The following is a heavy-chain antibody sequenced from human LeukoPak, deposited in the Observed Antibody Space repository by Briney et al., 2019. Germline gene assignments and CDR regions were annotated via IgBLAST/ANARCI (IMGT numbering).Heavy chain of an antibody. V-gene: IGHV6-1*01. J-gene: IGHJ5*02. D-gene: IGHD4-23*01. CDR1: GDSVSSNSAT. CDR3: ARGWSVVSFLGWFDP. CDR2: TYCRSKWFD. Sequence: SQTLSLTCVISGDSVSSNSATWNWIRQSPSRGLEWLGRTYCRSKWFDDYAVSVKSRIIINPDTSKNQFSLHLNSVTPEDTAVYYCARGWSVVSFLGWFDPWGQGTLVTVSS.